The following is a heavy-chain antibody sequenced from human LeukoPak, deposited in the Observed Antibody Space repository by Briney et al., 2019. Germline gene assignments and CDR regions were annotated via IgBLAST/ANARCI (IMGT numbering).Heavy chain of an antibody. D-gene: IGHD3-3*01. CDR3: ARIDFWSGSGDDY. CDR1: GFTFSSFE. J-gene: IGHJ4*02. V-gene: IGHV3-48*03. CDR2: ISSSSSTI. Sequence: QAGGSLRLSCAASGFTFSSFEMHWVRQAPGKGLEWVSYISSSSSTIYYADSVKGRFTISRDNTKNSLYLQMNSLRAEDTAVYYCARIDFWSGSGDDYWGQGTLVTVSS.